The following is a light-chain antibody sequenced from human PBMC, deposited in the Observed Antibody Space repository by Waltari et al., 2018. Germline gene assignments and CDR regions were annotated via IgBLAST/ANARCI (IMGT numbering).Light chain of an antibody. Sequence: IVLTQSPGTLSLSQGERGTLSCRASQSVRRFLAWYHQIPGQPPRLLSYGASTRATGIPDRFSGSGSGTDFSLTISRLEPEDFAVYYCQKYDRLPATFGQGTKVEIK. J-gene: IGKJ1*01. CDR3: QKYDRLPAT. CDR2: GAS. V-gene: IGKV3-20*01. CDR1: QSVRRF.